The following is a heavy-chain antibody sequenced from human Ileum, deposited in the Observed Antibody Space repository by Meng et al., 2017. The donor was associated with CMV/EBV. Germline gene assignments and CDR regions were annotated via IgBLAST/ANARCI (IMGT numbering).Heavy chain of an antibody. CDR1: GFTSDVYA. D-gene: IGHD3-10*01. V-gene: IGHV3-9*02. CDR3: AMALGF. J-gene: IGHJ4*02. Sequence: GGSLRLSCVDSGFTSDVYAMHWVRQAPGKGLEWVSSISWNSDNIDYADFVKGRFTISRDNAKNSLFLQMNSLRPEDTAVYYCAMALGFWGQGTLVTVSS. CDR2: ISWNSDNI.